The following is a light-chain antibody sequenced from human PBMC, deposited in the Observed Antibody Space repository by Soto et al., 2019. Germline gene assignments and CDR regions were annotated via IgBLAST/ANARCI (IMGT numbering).Light chain of an antibody. CDR2: RNS. CDR3: AAWDDSLGSHAV. CDR1: SSNIGINY. V-gene: IGLV1-47*01. J-gene: IGLJ7*01. Sequence: QSVLTQPPSASGYPGQTVTISFSGSSSNIGINYVYWYQQLPGTAPKLLIYRNSQRPSGFPDRFSGSKSGTSASLAISGLRSEDEADYYCAAWDDSLGSHAVFGGGTQLTVL.